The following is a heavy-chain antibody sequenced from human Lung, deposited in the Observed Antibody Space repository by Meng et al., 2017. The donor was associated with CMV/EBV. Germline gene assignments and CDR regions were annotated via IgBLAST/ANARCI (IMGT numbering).Heavy chain of an antibody. CDR2: IYYSGST. D-gene: IGHD3-16*01. CDR1: GGSISSSSYY. J-gene: IGHJ6*02. CDR3: ARHFGEWQQPYYYYYGMDV. Sequence: GSXRLSCTVSGGSISSSSYYWGWIRQPPGKGLEWIGSIYYSGSTYYNPSLKSRVTISVDTSKNQFSLKLSSVTAADTAVYYCARHFGEWQQPYYYYYGMDVWXQGTTVTVSS. V-gene: IGHV4-39*01.